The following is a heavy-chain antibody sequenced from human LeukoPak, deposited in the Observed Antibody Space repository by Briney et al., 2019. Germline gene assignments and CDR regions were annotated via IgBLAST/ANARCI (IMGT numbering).Heavy chain of an antibody. V-gene: IGHV3-23*01. D-gene: IGHD3-16*01. Sequence: GGSLRLSCAASGFTFSSCAMSWVRQAPGKGLEWVSAISSSAGNTYYADSVKGRFTISRDNSKSTMYLQMNSLRAEDTAVYYCARGGGYFNYWGQGTLVTVSS. J-gene: IGHJ4*02. CDR1: GFTFSSCA. CDR3: ARGGGYFNY. CDR2: ISSSAGNT.